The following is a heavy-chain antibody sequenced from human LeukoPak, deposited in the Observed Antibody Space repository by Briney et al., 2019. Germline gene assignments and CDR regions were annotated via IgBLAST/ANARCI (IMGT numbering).Heavy chain of an antibody. CDR3: ARGLWFGGD. V-gene: IGHV3-7*01. Sequence: GGSLRLSCAASGFTFSNNWMSWVRQAPGKGLEWVANIKQDGSEKDYVDSVKGRFTISRDNAKDSLYLQMNSLRADDTAVYYCARGLWFGGDWGQGTLITVSS. CDR1: GFTFSNNW. J-gene: IGHJ4*02. D-gene: IGHD3-10*01. CDR2: IKQDGSEK.